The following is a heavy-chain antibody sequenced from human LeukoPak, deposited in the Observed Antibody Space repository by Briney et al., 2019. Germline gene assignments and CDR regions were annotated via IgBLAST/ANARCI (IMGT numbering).Heavy chain of an antibody. V-gene: IGHV4-59*08. CDR2: IYYSGST. J-gene: IGHJ4*02. Sequence: SETLSLTCTVSGGSISTYYWSWIRQPPGKGLEWIGYIYYSGSTNYNPSLTSRVTISLDTSKNQFSLKLSSVTAADTAVYYCARRRGDFWSDYYAFDYWGQGTLVTISS. CDR3: ARRRGDFWSDYYAFDY. D-gene: IGHD3-3*01. CDR1: GGSISTYY.